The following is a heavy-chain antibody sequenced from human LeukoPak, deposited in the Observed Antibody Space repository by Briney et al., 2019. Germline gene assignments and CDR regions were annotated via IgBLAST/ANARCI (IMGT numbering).Heavy chain of an antibody. CDR2: INHSGST. J-gene: IGHJ4*02. CDR3: ARGRPFAGFDY. V-gene: IGHV4-34*01. Sequence: PSETPSLTCAVYGGSFSGYYWSWIRQPPGKGLEWIGEINHSGSTNYNPSLKSRVTISVDTSKNQFSLKLSSVTAADTAVYYCARGRPFAGFDYWGQGTLVTVSS. D-gene: IGHD3-10*01. CDR1: GGSFSGYY.